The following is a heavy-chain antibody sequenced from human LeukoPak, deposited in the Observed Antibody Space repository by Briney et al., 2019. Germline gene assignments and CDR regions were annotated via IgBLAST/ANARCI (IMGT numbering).Heavy chain of an antibody. V-gene: IGHV3-23*01. Sequence: PGGSLRLSCAASGFTFSSYAMSWVRQAPGKGLEWVSAISGSGGSTYYADSVKGRFTISRDNSKNTLYLQMNSLRAEDTAVYYCAREMHYYDSSGGFQHWGQGTLVTVSS. CDR2: ISGSGGST. CDR3: AREMHYYDSSGGFQH. D-gene: IGHD3-22*01. CDR1: GFTFSSYA. J-gene: IGHJ1*01.